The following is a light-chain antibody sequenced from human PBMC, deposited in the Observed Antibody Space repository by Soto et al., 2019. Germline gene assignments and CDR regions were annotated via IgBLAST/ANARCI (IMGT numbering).Light chain of an antibody. CDR2: GAS. Sequence: IQMTQSPSSLSASVGDGVNLTCRASNTISTYLNWYRQKPGQVPEVLIYGASRLHVGVPSRFAGSGYGTDFNLTLHDLQPEEFAIYDCQLFYEYPHTVGQGTIREV. J-gene: IGKJ2*01. CDR1: NTISTY. CDR3: QLFYEYPHT. V-gene: IGKV1-39*01.